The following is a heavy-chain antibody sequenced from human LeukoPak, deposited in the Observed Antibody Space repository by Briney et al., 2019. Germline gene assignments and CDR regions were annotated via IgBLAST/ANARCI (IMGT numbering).Heavy chain of an antibody. V-gene: IGHV3-30*03. J-gene: IGHJ6*02. CDR2: ISNDGVSE. Sequence: TGGSLRLSCVTSGFTFSAYGMQWVRQAPGKGLEWVAVISNDGVSEHYADSVRGRFTVSRDNLKNTLYLQMNNLRPEDTAVYYCARPNRDYYYYYGMNVWGQGTTVTVSS. CDR1: GFTFSAYG. D-gene: IGHD2-8*01. CDR3: ARPNRDYYYYYGMNV.